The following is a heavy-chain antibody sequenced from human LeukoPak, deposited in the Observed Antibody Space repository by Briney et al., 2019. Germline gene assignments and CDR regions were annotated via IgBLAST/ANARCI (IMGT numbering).Heavy chain of an antibody. J-gene: IGHJ4*02. CDR3: ARHSPRLYCGGDCYYDY. CDR1: GGSISSSSYY. Sequence: SETLSLTCTVSGGSISSSSYYWGWIRQPPGTGLEWIGSIYYSGSTYYNPSLKSRVTISVDTSKNQFSLELSSVTAADTAVYYCARHSPRLYCGGDCYYDYWGQGTLVTVSS. V-gene: IGHV4-39*01. D-gene: IGHD2-21*02. CDR2: IYYSGST.